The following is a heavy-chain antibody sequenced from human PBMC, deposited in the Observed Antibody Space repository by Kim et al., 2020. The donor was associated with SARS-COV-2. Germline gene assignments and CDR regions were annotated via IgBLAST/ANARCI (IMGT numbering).Heavy chain of an antibody. V-gene: IGHV3-48*01. D-gene: IGHD6-13*01. CDR1: GFTFSSYS. J-gene: IGHJ4*02. Sequence: GGSLRLSCAASGFTFSSYSMNWVRQAPGKGLEWVSYISSSSSTIYYADSVKGRFTISRDNAKNSLYLQMNSLRAEDTAVYYCARGDGNRAAGRVYRGQGT. CDR3: ARGDGNRAAGRVY. CDR2: ISSSSSTI.